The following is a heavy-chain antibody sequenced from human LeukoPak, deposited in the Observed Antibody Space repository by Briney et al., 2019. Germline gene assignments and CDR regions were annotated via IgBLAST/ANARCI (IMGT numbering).Heavy chain of an antibody. J-gene: IGHJ4*02. CDR3: ARDIGPLDY. CDR1: GFTFSNYG. D-gene: IGHD2-15*01. CDR2: IRHDVNNK. Sequence: QPGGSLRLSCAASGFTFSNYGMHWVRQAPGKGLEWVTFIRHDVNNKYYADSVKGRFTISRDNTKNTLYLQMHSLRAEDTAVYYCARDIGPLDYWGQGTLVTVSS. V-gene: IGHV3-30*02.